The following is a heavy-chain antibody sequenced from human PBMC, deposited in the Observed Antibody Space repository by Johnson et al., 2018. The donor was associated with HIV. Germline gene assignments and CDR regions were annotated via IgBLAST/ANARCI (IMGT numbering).Heavy chain of an antibody. D-gene: IGHD1-26*01. CDR3: ARETAGATNDAFDI. J-gene: IGHJ3*02. Sequence: VQLVESGGGLVQPGGSLRLSCAVSGFTFSSYWMTWVRQAPGKGLEWVANIKQDGSEKYYVDSVKGRFTISRDNAKNSLYLQMNSLRAEDTAVYYCARETAGATNDAFDIWGQGTMVTVSS. V-gene: IGHV3-7*01. CDR1: GFTFSSYW. CDR2: IKQDGSEK.